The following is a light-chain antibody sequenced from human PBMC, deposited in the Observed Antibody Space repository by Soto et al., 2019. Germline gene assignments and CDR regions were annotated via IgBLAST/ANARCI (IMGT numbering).Light chain of an antibody. CDR2: DVS. J-gene: IGLJ1*01. CDR3: SSYTSSSTLV. CDR1: SSDVGGYNY. Sequence: QSVLTLPAPLSGSPGQSITISCTGTSSDVGGYNYVSWYQQHPGKAPKLMIYDVSNRPSGVSNRFSGSKSGNTASLTISGLQAEDEADYYCSSYTSSSTLVFGTGTKVTVL. V-gene: IGLV2-14*01.